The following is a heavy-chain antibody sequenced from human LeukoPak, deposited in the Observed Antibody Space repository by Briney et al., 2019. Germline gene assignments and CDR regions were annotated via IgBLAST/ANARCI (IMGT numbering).Heavy chain of an antibody. D-gene: IGHD7-27*01. Sequence: PSETLSLTCSVSGGSISSSSYYWGWIRQPPGKGLEWIGHTHTSGNTKYNPSLKSRVTMSVDTSKNQFSLRLSSVTAADTAVYYCAREENRGFPGFDIWGQGTMVTVSS. J-gene: IGHJ3*02. CDR2: THTSGNT. V-gene: IGHV4-61*05. CDR1: GGSISSSSYY. CDR3: AREENRGFPGFDI.